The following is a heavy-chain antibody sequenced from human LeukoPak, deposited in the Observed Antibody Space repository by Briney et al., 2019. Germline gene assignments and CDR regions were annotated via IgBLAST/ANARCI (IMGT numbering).Heavy chain of an antibody. Sequence: ASVKVSCKASGYTFSGYYIHWVRQAPGQGLEWMGWINPNGGGTNYARKFQGRVTMTRATSITTAYMELSRLTSDDTAVYYCARGLPGGLDPWGQGTLVTVSS. CDR1: GYTFSGYY. V-gene: IGHV1-2*02. D-gene: IGHD4-11*01. CDR2: INPNGGGT. J-gene: IGHJ5*02. CDR3: ARGLPGGLDP.